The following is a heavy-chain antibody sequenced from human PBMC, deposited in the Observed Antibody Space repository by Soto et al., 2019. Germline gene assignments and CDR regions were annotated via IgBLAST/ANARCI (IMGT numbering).Heavy chain of an antibody. J-gene: IGHJ5*02. CDR1: GITFNSYA. CDR3: ARDGCTTPACYTARNWFDT. V-gene: IGHV3-23*01. D-gene: IGHD2-2*02. Sequence: EVQLLESGGGLVQPGGSLRLSCVASGITFNSYAMSWVRQAPGKGLEWVSGVSGSGSSTFYADSVKGRFIISRDNSKNTLYLQMSGLTAEDTAIYYWARDGCTTPACYTARNWFDTWGQGTLVTVSS. CDR2: VSGSGSST.